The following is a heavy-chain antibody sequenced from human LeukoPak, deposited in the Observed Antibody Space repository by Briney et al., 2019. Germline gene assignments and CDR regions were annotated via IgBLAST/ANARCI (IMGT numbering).Heavy chain of an antibody. CDR2: ITASCTAM. J-gene: IGHJ4*02. CDR3: ASSGSYRFDY. D-gene: IGHD1-26*01. Sequence: GGSLRLSCAASGFTFSSYSMNWVRQAPGKGREWVSHITASCTAMFYADSVKGRFNISRDNAKNSLYLQMNSLRDEDTAVYYCASSGSYRFDYWGQGTLVTVSS. CDR1: GFTFSSYS. V-gene: IGHV3-48*02.